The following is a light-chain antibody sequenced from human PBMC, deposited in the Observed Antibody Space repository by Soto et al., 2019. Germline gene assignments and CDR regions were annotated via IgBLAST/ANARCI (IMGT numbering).Light chain of an antibody. CDR3: QQYGSSPPIT. CDR1: QSVSSSH. Sequence: EIVLTQSPGTLSLSPGERATLSCRASQSVSSSHLAWYQQKPGQAPRLLIYGASTRATGIPDSFSGSGSGTDFTLTISRLEPEDFAVYYCQQYGSSPPITFGQGTRLEIK. CDR2: GAS. V-gene: IGKV3-20*01. J-gene: IGKJ5*01.